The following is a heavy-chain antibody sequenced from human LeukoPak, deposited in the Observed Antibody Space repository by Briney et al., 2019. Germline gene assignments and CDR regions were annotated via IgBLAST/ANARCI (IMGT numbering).Heavy chain of an antibody. CDR2: IYYIGST. J-gene: IGHJ4*02. CDR3: ARHDSSGYYSGYFDY. Sequence: PSETLSLTCTVSGGSISSYYWSWIRQPPGKGLEWIGNIYYIGSTDYNPSLKSRVTISVDTSKNQFSLKLSSVTAADTAVYYCARHDSSGYYSGYFDYWGQGTLVTVSS. D-gene: IGHD3-22*01. V-gene: IGHV4-59*08. CDR1: GGSISSYY.